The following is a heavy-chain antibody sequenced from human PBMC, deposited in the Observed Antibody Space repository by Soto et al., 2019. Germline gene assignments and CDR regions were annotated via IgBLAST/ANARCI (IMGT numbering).Heavy chain of an antibody. CDR3: ARGGSTYYYGSGSYKRLDP. Sequence: SETLSLTCAVYGGSFSVYYWSWIRHPPGKGLEWIGEINHSGSTNYNPSLKSRVTISVDTSKNQFSLKLSSVTAADTAVYYCARGGSTYYYGSGSYKRLDPWGQGTLVTVSS. D-gene: IGHD3-10*01. CDR2: INHSGST. CDR1: GGSFSVYY. V-gene: IGHV4-34*01. J-gene: IGHJ5*02.